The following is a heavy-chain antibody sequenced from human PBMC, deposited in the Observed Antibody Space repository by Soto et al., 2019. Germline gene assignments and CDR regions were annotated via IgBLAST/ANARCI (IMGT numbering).Heavy chain of an antibody. Sequence: LSLTCTVSGGSISSYYWSWIRQPPGKGLEWIGYIYYSGSTNYNPSLKSRVTISVDTSKNQFSLKLSSVTAADTAVYYCARNYYYDSSGYLNWFDPWGQGTLVTVSS. D-gene: IGHD3-22*01. CDR2: IYYSGST. CDR1: GGSISSYY. CDR3: ARNYYYDSSGYLNWFDP. V-gene: IGHV4-59*01. J-gene: IGHJ5*02.